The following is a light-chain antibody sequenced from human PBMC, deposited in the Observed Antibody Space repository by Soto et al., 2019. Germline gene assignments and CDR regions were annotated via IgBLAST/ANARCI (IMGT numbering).Light chain of an antibody. Sequence: DIQMTKSPSSLSASVGDRVTITCRASQGISNYIAWYQQKPGKAPKLLIYAASTLQSGVPSRFSGSGSGTDFTLTINSLQPEDVATYSCQKYSSVPLFGPGNKVDIK. CDR2: AAS. CDR1: QGISNY. CDR3: QKYSSVPL. J-gene: IGKJ3*01. V-gene: IGKV1-27*01.